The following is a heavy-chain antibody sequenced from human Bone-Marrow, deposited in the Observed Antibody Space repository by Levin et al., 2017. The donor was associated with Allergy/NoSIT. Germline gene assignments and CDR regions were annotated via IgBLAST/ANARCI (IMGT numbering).Heavy chain of an antibody. CDR1: GFTFRSSW. V-gene: IGHV3-7*01. CDR2: INQDGSEK. J-gene: IGHJ4*02. D-gene: IGHD4-17*01. Sequence: LSLTCAASGFTFRSSWLSWVRQGPGKGLEWVANINQDGSEKSYVGSVKGRFTISRDNAKNSLYLQMNSLRAEDTAVYYCARNKDYGDSNDYWGQGALVTVSS. CDR3: ARNKDYGDSNDY.